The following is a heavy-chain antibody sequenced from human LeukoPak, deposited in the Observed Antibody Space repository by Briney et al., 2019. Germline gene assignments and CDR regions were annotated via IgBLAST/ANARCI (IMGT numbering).Heavy chain of an antibody. J-gene: IGHJ3*01. CDR3: AKDRGGYNGIDV. Sequence: GGSLRLSCAASGFTFSSYGMHWVRQAPGKGLEWVAVISYDGSNKYYADSVKGRFTISRDNSKNTLYLQMNSLRAEDTAVYYCAKDRGGYNGIDVWGQGTMVTVSS. CDR1: GFTFSSYG. V-gene: IGHV3-30*18. D-gene: IGHD5-24*01. CDR2: ISYDGSNK.